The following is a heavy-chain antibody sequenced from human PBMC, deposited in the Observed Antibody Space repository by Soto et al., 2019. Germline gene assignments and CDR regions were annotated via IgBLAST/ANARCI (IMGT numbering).Heavy chain of an antibody. CDR2: IYGDNDK. CDR3: ARCTLHDYGDYDPGTSHVFDS. V-gene: IGHV2-5*02. J-gene: IGHJ4*02. CDR1: GFSLSNSGVG. D-gene: IGHD4-17*01. Sequence: QITLKESGPSPVKPTQPLTVTCTFSGFSLSNSGVGVAWIRQPPGKALEWLALIYGDNDKRYSPSLKTRLTITKDTCKNQVVLTMTNMDPVDTATYYCARCTLHDYGDYDPGTSHVFDSWGQGTLVTVSS.